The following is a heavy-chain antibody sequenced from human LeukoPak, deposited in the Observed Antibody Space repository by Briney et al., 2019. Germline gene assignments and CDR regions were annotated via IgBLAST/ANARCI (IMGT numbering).Heavy chain of an antibody. V-gene: IGHV1-18*01. CDR2: ISAYNGNT. D-gene: IGHD5-12*01. J-gene: IGHJ5*02. CDR1: GYTFTSYG. Sequence: GASVKVSCKASGYTFTSYGISWVRQAPGQGLEWMGWISAYNGNTNYAQKFQGRVTMTRDTSISTAYMELSRLRSDDTAVYYCARVVVATIRGDSRNWFDPWGQGTLVTVSS. CDR3: ARVVVATIRGDSRNWFDP.